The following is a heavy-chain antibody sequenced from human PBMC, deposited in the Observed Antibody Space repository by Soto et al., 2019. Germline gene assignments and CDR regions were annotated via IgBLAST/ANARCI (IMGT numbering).Heavy chain of an antibody. V-gene: IGHV1-69*13. J-gene: IGHJ6*02. CDR2: IIPIFGTA. Sequence: SVKVSCKASGGTFSSYAISWVRQAPGQGLEWMGGIIPIFGTANYAQKFQGRVTITADESTSTAYMELSSLRSEDTAVYYCARLGDFWSGYPPPHYYYYGMDVWGQGTTVTVSS. D-gene: IGHD3-3*01. CDR3: ARLGDFWSGYPPPHYYYYGMDV. CDR1: GGTFSSYA.